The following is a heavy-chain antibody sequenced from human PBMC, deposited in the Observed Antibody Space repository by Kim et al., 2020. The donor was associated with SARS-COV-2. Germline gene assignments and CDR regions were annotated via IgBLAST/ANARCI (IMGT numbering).Heavy chain of an antibody. CDR2: LDYSGSN. J-gene: IGHJ4*02. Sequence: SETLSLTCTVSGGSIKSGGYYWGWIRLAPGQGLEWIGSLDYSGSNYYTLSLQSRVTMSVDTSMNHFSLKLSSVTAADTAVYYCARNRFYTLTSQGGFDYWGQGTLVTVSS. CDR1: GGSIKSGGYY. V-gene: IGHV4-39*07. D-gene: IGHD3-3*01. CDR3: ARNRFYTLTSQGGFDY.